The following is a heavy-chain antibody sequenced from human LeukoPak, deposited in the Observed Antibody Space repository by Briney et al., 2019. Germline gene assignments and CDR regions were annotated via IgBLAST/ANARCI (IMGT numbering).Heavy chain of an antibody. CDR3: ARQSVVVPAAIMPDWFDP. D-gene: IGHD2-2*02. V-gene: IGHV4-4*07. Sequence: SETLSLTCTVSGGSISSYYWSWIRQPAGRGLEWIGRIYTSGSTNYNPSLKSRVTMSVDTSKNQFSLKLSSVTAADTAVYYCARQSVVVPAAIMPDWFDPWGQGTLVTVSS. J-gene: IGHJ5*02. CDR1: GGSISSYY. CDR2: IYTSGST.